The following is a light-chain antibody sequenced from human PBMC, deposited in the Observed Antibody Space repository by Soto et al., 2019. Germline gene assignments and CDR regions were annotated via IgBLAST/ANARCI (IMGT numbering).Light chain of an antibody. CDR2: DAT. J-gene: IGKJ1*01. CDR1: QTIDSW. V-gene: IGKV1-5*01. Sequence: DIQMTQSPSILSSSVGESVTMTCRASQTIDSWVAWYQQKPGKAPKLLVYDATSLESGVSSRFSGSGSGTEFTLTISSLQPDDFATYYCHHYSTVWAFGQGTKVDIK. CDR3: HHYSTVWA.